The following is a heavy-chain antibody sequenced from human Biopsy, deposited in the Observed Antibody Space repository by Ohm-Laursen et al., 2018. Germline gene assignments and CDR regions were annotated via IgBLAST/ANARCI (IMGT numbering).Heavy chain of an antibody. CDR1: GFTVSSNY. CDR2: ISSGSSPI. D-gene: IGHD1/OR15-1a*01. J-gene: IGHJ4*02. CDR3: ARGRTGG. V-gene: IGHV3-48*01. Sequence: SLRLSCAASGFTVSSNYVSWVRQAPGKGLEWVSFISSGSSPIYYADSVKGRFTISRDDAKNSLYLQMNSLRAEDTAVYYCARGRTGGWGQGTLVTVSS.